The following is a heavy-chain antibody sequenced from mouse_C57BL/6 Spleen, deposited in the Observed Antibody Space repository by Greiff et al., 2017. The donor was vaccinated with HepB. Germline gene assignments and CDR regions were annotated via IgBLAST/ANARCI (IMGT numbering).Heavy chain of an antibody. V-gene: IGHV8-12*01. Sequence: QVQLQQSGPGILQSSQTLSLTCSFSGFSLSTSGMGVSWIRQPSGKGLEWLAHIYWDDDKRYNPSLKSRLTISKDTSRNQVFLKITSVDTADTATYYCARIEGYSNYEGWYFDVWGTGTTVTVSS. D-gene: IGHD2-5*01. CDR3: ARIEGYSNYEGWYFDV. J-gene: IGHJ1*03. CDR1: GFSLSTSGMG. CDR2: IYWDDDK.